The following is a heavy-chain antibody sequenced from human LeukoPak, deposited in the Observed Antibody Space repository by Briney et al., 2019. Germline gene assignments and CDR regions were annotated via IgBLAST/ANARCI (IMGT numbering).Heavy chain of an antibody. CDR2: IYYSGST. V-gene: IGHV4-59*01. Sequence: PSETLFLTCTVSGGSISSYYWSWIRQPPGKGLEWIGYIYYSGSTNYNPSLKSRVTISVDTSKNQFSLKLSSVTAADTAVYYCARGGSGSYLRGYWFDPWGQGTLATVSS. CDR1: GGSISSYY. D-gene: IGHD1-26*01. CDR3: ARGGSGSYLRGYWFDP. J-gene: IGHJ5*02.